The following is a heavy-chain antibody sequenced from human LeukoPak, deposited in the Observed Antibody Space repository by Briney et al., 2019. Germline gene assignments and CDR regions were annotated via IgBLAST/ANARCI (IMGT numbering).Heavy chain of an antibody. V-gene: IGHV3-11*03. D-gene: IGHD3-16*01. CDR2: ISSSSSYT. CDR3: ARPSPPWGRDSATEH. J-gene: IGHJ4*02. Sequence: GGSLRLSCAASGFTFSDYYMSWIRQAPGKGLEWVSYISSSSSYTNYADSVKGRFTISRDNAKNSLCLQMNSLRAEDTAVYYCARPSPPWGRDSATEHWGQGTLVTVSS. CDR1: GFTFSDYY.